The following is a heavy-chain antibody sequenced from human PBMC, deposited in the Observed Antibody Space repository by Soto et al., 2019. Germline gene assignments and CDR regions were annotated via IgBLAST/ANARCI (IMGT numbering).Heavy chain of an antibody. CDR1: GYIFSNYG. V-gene: IGHV1-18*01. D-gene: IGHD5-12*01. CDR3: ARCRGSSGYFWFDP. CDR2: ISGHNGDT. Sequence: ASVKVSCKTSGYIFSNYGITWVRQAPGQGLEWVGWISGHNGDTKYAQKLQGRVTLTTETSTNTAYMDLRNLRSDDTAVYHCARCRGSSGYFWFDPWGQGTLVTVSS. J-gene: IGHJ5*02.